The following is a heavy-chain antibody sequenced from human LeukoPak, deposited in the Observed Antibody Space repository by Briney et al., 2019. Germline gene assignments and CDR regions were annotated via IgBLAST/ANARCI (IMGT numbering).Heavy chain of an antibody. Sequence: GESLKISCKGSGYSFTSYWIGWVRQMPGKGLEWMGIIYPGDSDTRYSPSFQGQVTISADKSISTAYLQWSSLKASDTAMYYWARLIPDRSGAFNIWAKGQWSPSLQ. CDR1: GYSFTSYW. CDR2: IYPGDSDT. D-gene: IGHD7-27*01. CDR3: ARLIPDRSGAFNI. V-gene: IGHV5-51*01. J-gene: IGHJ3*02.